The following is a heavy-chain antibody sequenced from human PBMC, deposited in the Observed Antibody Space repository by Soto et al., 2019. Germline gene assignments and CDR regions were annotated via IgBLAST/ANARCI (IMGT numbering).Heavy chain of an antibody. CDR1: GYTFTTYG. J-gene: IGHJ5*02. CDR2: ISVYNGNT. D-gene: IGHD6-6*01. Sequence: QVQLVQSGAEVKKPGASLTVSCKASGYTFTTYGLSWVRQAPGQGLEWMGWISVYNGNTHYSRAFEGRVTMTTDTSTSTAYMELRRLRSDDTAVYYCARDRDAARPWWFDPWGQGTLVTVSS. CDR3: ARDRDAARPWWFDP. V-gene: IGHV1-18*04.